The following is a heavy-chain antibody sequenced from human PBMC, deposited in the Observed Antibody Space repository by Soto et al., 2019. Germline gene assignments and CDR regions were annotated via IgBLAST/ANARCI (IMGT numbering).Heavy chain of an antibody. J-gene: IGHJ4*02. CDR3: ATDRSSNSYYYGGLFDY. Sequence: EVHLVESGGGLVKPGESLRLSCAASGLTFNNAWLNWVRQAPGKGLEWVGRIKSKVDGGTIDYAAPVKGRFTISRDDSKNTLYLQMNSLKIEDSAVYYCATDRSSNSYYYGGLFDYWGRGTLVTVSS. CDR2: IKSKVDGGTI. D-gene: IGHD3-22*01. CDR1: GLTFNNAW. V-gene: IGHV3-15*01.